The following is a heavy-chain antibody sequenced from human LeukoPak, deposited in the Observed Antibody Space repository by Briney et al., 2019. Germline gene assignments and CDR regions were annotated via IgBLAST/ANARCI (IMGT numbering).Heavy chain of an antibody. J-gene: IGHJ5*02. CDR2: INHSGST. D-gene: IGHD6-19*01. V-gene: IGHV4-34*01. CDR3: ARGRIAVAGPYNWFDP. Sequence: PSETLSLTCAVYGGSFSGYYWSWIRQPPGKGLEWIGEINHSGSTNYNPSLKSRVTISVDTSKNQLSLKLSSVTAADTAVYYCARGRIAVAGPYNWFDPWGQGALVTVSS. CDR1: GGSFSGYY.